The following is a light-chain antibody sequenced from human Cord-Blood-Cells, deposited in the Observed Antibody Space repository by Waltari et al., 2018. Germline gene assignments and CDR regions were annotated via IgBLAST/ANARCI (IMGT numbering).Light chain of an antibody. V-gene: IGLV2-14*01. J-gene: IGLJ2*01. CDR1: SSDVGGYNY. CDR2: DVS. CDR3: GSYTSSSTLV. Sequence: QSALTQPASVSGSPGQSITISCTGTSSDVGGYNYVPWCQRHPGKAPTLMFDDVSNRPSGVSNRFSGTESCNTASVTISGLQAEDEADYYCGSYTSSSTLVFGGCTKLTVL.